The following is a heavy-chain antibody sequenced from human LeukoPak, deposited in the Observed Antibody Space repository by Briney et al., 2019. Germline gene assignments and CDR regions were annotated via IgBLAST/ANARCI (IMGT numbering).Heavy chain of an antibody. J-gene: IGHJ6*03. D-gene: IGHD4-17*01. V-gene: IGHV4-30-4*08. CDR2: IDYSGST. CDR3: AREARGDYVPYYYYYYMDV. CDR1: GGSISSGDYY. Sequence: SETLSLTCTVSGGSISSGDYYWSRIRQPPGKGLEWIGYIDYSGSTYYNPSLKSRVTISVDTSKNQFSLKLSSVTAADTAVYYCAREARGDYVPYYYYYYMDVWGKGTTVTVSS.